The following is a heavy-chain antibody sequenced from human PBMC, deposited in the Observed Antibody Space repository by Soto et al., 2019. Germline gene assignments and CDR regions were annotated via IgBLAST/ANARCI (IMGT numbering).Heavy chain of an antibody. Sequence: QITLKESGPTLVKPTQTLTLTCTFSGFSLSTSGVGVGWIRQPPGKALEWLALIYWDDDKRYSPSLKSRLTITKDTSKNQVVLTMTSMDPVDTATYYCAHRRNTAMGPYYFDYWGQGTLVTVSS. CDR2: IYWDDDK. V-gene: IGHV2-5*02. CDR3: AHRRNTAMGPYYFDY. CDR1: GFSLSTSGVG. D-gene: IGHD5-18*01. J-gene: IGHJ4*02.